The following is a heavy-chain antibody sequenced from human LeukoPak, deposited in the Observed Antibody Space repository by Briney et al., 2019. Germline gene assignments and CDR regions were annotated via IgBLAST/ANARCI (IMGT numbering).Heavy chain of an antibody. V-gene: IGHV1-46*01. D-gene: IGHD3-16*01. CDR3: ARDNRGERTPGWGYGGFDI. Sequence: ASVKVSCKASGYTFAKFYIHWVRQAPGQGLEWMGIINPSGGTTSYAQKFQGRVSMTRATATSTVYMELSRLRSEDTAVYFCARDNRGERTPGWGYGGFDIWGQGTMVSVSS. CDR2: INPSGGTT. CDR1: GYTFAKFY. J-gene: IGHJ3*02.